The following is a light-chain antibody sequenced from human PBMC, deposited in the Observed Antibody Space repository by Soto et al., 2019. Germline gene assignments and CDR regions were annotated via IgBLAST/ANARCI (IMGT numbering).Light chain of an antibody. CDR2: GAS. J-gene: IGKJ5*01. CDR1: QSVGTR. V-gene: IGKV3-20*01. CDR3: QHYQVGQPIA. Sequence: DIVLTQSPGTLSLSPGERATLSCMASQSVGTRLAWYQHKTGQAPSLLMSGASSRATGIPDRFSGSGSETDFTLTISRLEPEDFALYYCQHYQVGQPIAFGRGTRLEI.